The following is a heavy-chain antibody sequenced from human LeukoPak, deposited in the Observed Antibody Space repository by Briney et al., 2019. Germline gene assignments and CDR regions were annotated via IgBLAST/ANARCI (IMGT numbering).Heavy chain of an antibody. V-gene: IGHV4-61*02. Sequence: SETLSLTCTVSGGSISSGSYYWSWIRQPAGKGLEWIGRIYTSGSTNYNPSLKSRVTISVDTSKNQFSLKLSSVTAADTAVYYCARTGDIVVVPAASWFDPWGQGTLVTVSS. D-gene: IGHD2-2*01. CDR1: GGSISSGSYY. CDR2: IYTSGST. CDR3: ARTGDIVVVPAASWFDP. J-gene: IGHJ5*02.